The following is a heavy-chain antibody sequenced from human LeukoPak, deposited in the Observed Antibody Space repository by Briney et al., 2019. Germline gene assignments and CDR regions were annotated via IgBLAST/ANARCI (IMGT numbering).Heavy chain of an antibody. CDR1: GGSISSGGYY. Sequence: SETLSLTCTVSGGSISSGGYYWSWIRQHPGKGLEWIGYIYYSGSTYYNPSLKSRVTISVDTSKNQFSLKLSSVTAADTAVYYCAREGAYYYDSSGYYARRRKHYFDYWGQGTLVTVSS. CDR3: AREGAYYYDSSGYYARRRKHYFDY. J-gene: IGHJ4*02. D-gene: IGHD3-22*01. CDR2: IYYSGST. V-gene: IGHV4-31*03.